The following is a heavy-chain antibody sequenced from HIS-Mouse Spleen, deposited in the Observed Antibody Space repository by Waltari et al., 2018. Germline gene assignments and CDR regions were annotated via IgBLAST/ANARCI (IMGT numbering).Heavy chain of an antibody. CDR2: IYYRGST. V-gene: IGHV4-39*07. Sequence: QLQLQESGPGLVKPSETLSLTCTVSGGSISSSSYYWGWIRQPPGKGREWIGSIYYRGSTYYNPSLKSRVTISVDTSKNQFSLKLRSVTAADTAVYYCAREIPYSSSWYDWYFDLWGRGTLVTVSS. CDR1: GGSISSSSYY. J-gene: IGHJ2*01. CDR3: AREIPYSSSWYDWYFDL. D-gene: IGHD6-13*01.